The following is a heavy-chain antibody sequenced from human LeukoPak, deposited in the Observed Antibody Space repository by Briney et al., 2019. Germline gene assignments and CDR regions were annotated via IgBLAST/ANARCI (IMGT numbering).Heavy chain of an antibody. D-gene: IGHD3-22*01. J-gene: IGHJ4*02. Sequence: GGSLRLSCVASGYTFSSYSINWVRHAPGKGLEWVSSISVRSNYIYYADSVRGRFSISRDDARDSLYLQMNGLRAEDTAVYFCVRLRRNSDTSGFYYYYDFWGQGTLVTVSS. V-gene: IGHV3-21*01. CDR1: GYTFSSYS. CDR3: VRLRRNSDTSGFYYYYDF. CDR2: ISVRSNYI.